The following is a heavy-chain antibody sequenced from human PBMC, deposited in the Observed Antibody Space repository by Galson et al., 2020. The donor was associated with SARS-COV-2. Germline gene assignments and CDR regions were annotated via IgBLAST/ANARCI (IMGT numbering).Heavy chain of an antibody. D-gene: IGHD3-22*01. J-gene: IGHJ6*02. CDR3: ARDHYYYDSSGYYYPPSYYYYYGMDV. Sequence: GESLKISCAASGFTFSSYAMHWVRQAPGKGLEWVAVISYDGSNKYYADSVKGRFTISRDNSKNTLYLQMNSLRAEDTAVYYCARDHYYYDSSGYYYPPSYYYYYGMDVWGQGTTVTVSS. CDR2: ISYDGSNK. V-gene: IGHV3-30*04. CDR1: GFTFSSYA.